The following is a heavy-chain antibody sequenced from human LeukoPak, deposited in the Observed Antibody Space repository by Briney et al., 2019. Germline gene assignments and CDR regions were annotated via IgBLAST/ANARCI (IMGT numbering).Heavy chain of an antibody. CDR3: ARDTGSTMVRHNWFDP. V-gene: IGHV1-2*02. CDR2: INPNSGGT. CDR1: GYTFTGYY. Sequence: GASVKVSCKASGYTFTGYYMHWVRQAPGQGLEWMGWINPNSGGTNYAQKFQGRVTMTRDTSISTAYMEPSSLRSEDTAVYYCARDTGSTMVRHNWFDPWGQGTLVTVSS. D-gene: IGHD3-10*01. J-gene: IGHJ5*02.